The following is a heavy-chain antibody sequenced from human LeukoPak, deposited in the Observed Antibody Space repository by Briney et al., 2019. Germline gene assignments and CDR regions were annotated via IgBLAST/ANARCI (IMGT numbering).Heavy chain of an antibody. J-gene: IGHJ4*02. V-gene: IGHV5-51*01. D-gene: IGHD3-9*01. CDR2: IYPGDSKT. Sequence: ESLKISCKGSGYRFSNYWIAWVRQMPGKGLEWMGIIYPGDSKTKYSPSFQGQVNISADKSISTAYLQWSSLKASDTAMYYCALGYNNLDYWGQGTLVTVSS. CDR3: ALGYNNLDY. CDR1: GYRFSNYW.